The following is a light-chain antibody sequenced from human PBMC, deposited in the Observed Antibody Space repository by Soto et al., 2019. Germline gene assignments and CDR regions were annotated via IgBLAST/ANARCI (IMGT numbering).Light chain of an antibody. CDR3: QQYGSSGT. Sequence: VWTPPPSTLSLYIGERAPLSCRASQSVTSRLAWYQPKSGQAPRLLIYGASNRATGIPDRFSGSGSGTDFTLTISRLEPEDFAVYYCQQYGSSGTFGQATKVDI. CDR1: QSVTSR. V-gene: IGKV3-20*01. CDR2: GAS. J-gene: IGKJ1*01.